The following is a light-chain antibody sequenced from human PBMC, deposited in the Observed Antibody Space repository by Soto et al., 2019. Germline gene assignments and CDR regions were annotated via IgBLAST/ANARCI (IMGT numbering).Light chain of an antibody. Sequence: NFMLTQPHSVSESPGKTVTISCTRSSGSIASNYVQWYQQRPGSAPTTVIYEDNHRPSGVPDRFSGSIDSSSNSASLTISGLKTEDEADYYCQSYDSSKGVFGGGTQLTVL. V-gene: IGLV6-57*03. CDR3: QSYDSSKGV. J-gene: IGLJ2*01. CDR1: SGSIASNY. CDR2: EDN.